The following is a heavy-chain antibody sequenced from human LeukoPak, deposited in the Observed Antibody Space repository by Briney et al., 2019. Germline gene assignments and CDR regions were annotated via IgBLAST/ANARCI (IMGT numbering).Heavy chain of an antibody. Sequence: SETLSLTCTVSGGSISSSSYYWGWIRQPPGKGLEWIGSIYYSGSTYYNPSLKSRVTISVDTSKNQFSLKLSSVTAADTAAYYCARHIHDIVVVPAANQDWFDPWGQGTLVTVSS. V-gene: IGHV4-39*01. CDR1: GGSISSSSYY. CDR3: ARHIHDIVVVPAANQDWFDP. D-gene: IGHD2-2*01. CDR2: IYYSGST. J-gene: IGHJ5*02.